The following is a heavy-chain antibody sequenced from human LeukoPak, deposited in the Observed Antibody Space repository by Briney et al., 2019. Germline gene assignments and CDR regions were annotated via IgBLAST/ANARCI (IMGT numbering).Heavy chain of an antibody. CDR3: ARSGYQWRFFDY. Sequence: SVKVSCKASGGTFSSYTISWVRQAPGQGLEWMGRIIPILGIANYAQKFQGRVTITADKSTSTAYLELSSLRSEDTAVYYCARSGYQWRFFDYWGQGTLVTVSS. J-gene: IGHJ4*02. V-gene: IGHV1-69*02. CDR2: IIPILGIA. D-gene: IGHD3-3*01. CDR1: GGTFSSYT.